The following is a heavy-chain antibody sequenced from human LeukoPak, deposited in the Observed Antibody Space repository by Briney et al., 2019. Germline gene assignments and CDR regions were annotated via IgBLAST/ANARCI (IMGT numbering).Heavy chain of an antibody. V-gene: IGHV1-69*01. CDR2: IIPIFGTA. D-gene: IGHD3-10*01. CDR3: ARGTSTMVRGVIRADYFDY. Sequence: GSSVKVSCKASGGTFSSYAISWVRQAPGQGLEWMGGIIPIFGTANYAQKFQGRVTITADESTSTAYMELRSLRSEDTAVYYCARGTSTMVRGVIRADYFDYWGQGTLVTVSS. CDR1: GGTFSSYA. J-gene: IGHJ4*02.